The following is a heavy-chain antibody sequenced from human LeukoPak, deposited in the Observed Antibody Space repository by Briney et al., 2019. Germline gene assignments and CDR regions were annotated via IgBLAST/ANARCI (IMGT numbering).Heavy chain of an antibody. CDR3: ASDEPFRRWAFDI. Sequence: PSETLSLTCTVSGGSISSGGYYWSWIRQHPGKDLEWIGYIYYSGSTYYNPSLKSRVTISVDTSKNQFSLKLSSVTAADTAVYYCASDEPFRRWAFDIWGQGTMVTVSS. CDR2: IYYSGST. J-gene: IGHJ3*02. D-gene: IGHD4-23*01. V-gene: IGHV4-31*03. CDR1: GGSISSGGYY.